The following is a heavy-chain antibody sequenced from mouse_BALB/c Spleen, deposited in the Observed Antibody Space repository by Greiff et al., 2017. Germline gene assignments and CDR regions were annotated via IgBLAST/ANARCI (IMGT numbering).Heavy chain of an antibody. CDR2: ISSGSSTI. CDR1: GFTFSSFG. Sequence: EVQLVESGGGLVQPGGSRKLSCAASGFTFSSFGMHWVRQAPEKGLEWVAYISSGSSTIYYADTVKGRFTISRDNPKNTLFLQMTSLRSEDTAMYYCARDWDWYFDVWGEGTTVTVSS. CDR3: ARDWDWYFDV. V-gene: IGHV5-17*02. J-gene: IGHJ1*01. D-gene: IGHD4-1*01.